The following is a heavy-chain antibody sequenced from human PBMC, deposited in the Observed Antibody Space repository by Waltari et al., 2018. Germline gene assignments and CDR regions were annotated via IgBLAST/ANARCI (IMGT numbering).Heavy chain of an antibody. D-gene: IGHD5-12*01. Sequence: QLQLQESGPGLVKTSETLSLTCSVPGGPISNNRHSWGWIRQPPGQGLDWIATVSYIGATNSGPSVMSRVTISRDTSKNQLSLTLGSVTAADTAMYYCATYIGASVGTAAFDVWGQGTMVTVSS. CDR1: GGPISNNRHS. CDR3: ATYIGASVGTAAFDV. V-gene: IGHV4-39*01. CDR2: VSYIGAT. J-gene: IGHJ3*01.